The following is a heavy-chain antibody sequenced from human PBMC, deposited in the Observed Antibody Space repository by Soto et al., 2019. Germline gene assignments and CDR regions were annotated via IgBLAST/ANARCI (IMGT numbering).Heavy chain of an antibody. CDR3: ARDLAKGGGSAGFHY. D-gene: IGHD1-26*01. CDR1: GYTFTVYY. CDR2: INPKSGGT. Sequence: ASVKVSCKASGYTFTVYYMHWVRQAPGQGLEWMGWINPKSGGTMYPQKFQGRVTMTWDTSISTAYMALTRLRSDDTAVYYCARDLAKGGGSAGFHYWGQGTLGTVSS. V-gene: IGHV1-2*02. J-gene: IGHJ4*02.